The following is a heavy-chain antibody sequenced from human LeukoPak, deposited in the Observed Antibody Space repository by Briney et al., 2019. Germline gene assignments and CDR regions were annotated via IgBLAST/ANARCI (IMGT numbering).Heavy chain of an antibody. D-gene: IGHD2-15*01. J-gene: IGHJ6*03. CDR3: ARGLLVVASLGDYYYMDV. V-gene: IGHV4-38-2*02. Sequence: PSETLSLTCTVAGYSISSGYYWGWIRQPPGKGLEWIGSIYHSGSTYYNPSLKSRVTISVDTSKNQFSLKLSSVTAADTAVYYCARGLLVVASLGDYYYMDVWGQGTLDTVSS. CDR2: IYHSGST. CDR1: GYSISSGYY.